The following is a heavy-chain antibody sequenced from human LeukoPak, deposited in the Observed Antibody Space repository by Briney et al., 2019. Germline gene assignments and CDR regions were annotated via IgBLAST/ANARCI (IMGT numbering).Heavy chain of an antibody. CDR3: AKDQGPLWLWHFDY. J-gene: IGHJ4*02. CDR1: GFTFSSYA. V-gene: IGHV3-23*01. Sequence: QSGGSLRLSCAASGFTFSSYAMSWVRQAPGKGLEWVSAISGSGGSTYYADSVKGRFTISRDNSKNTLYLQMNSLRAEDTAVYYCAKDQGPLWLWHFDYWGQGTLVTVSS. CDR2: ISGSGGST. D-gene: IGHD5-24*01.